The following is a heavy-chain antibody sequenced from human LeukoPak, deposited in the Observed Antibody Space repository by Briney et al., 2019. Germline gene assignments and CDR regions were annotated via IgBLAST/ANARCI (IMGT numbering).Heavy chain of an antibody. CDR3: ARSELLWFGRVNSGFDY. Sequence: KASETLSLTCTVSGGSISSYYWSWIRQPPGKGLEWIGYIYYSGSTNYNPSLKSRVTISVDTSKNQFSLKLSSVTAADTAVYYCARSELLWFGRVNSGFDYWGQGILVTVSP. V-gene: IGHV4-59*08. CDR1: GGSISSYY. D-gene: IGHD3-10*01. CDR2: IYYSGST. J-gene: IGHJ4*02.